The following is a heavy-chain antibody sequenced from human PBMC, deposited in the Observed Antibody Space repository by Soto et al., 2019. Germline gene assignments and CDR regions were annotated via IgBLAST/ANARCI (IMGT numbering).Heavy chain of an antibody. CDR2: IVGSGGRT. Sequence: PGGSLRLSCAASGCKFSNYWINWVRQAPGKGLEWVSSIVGSGGRTYYADSVQGRFTISRDNSKNTLYLQMNSLGAEDTAIFYCAKAPVPDYTAYGSCVFELWGRGTLVTVSS. V-gene: IGHV3-23*01. J-gene: IGHJ1*01. CDR3: AKAPVPDYTAYGSCVFEL. CDR1: GCKFSNYW. D-gene: IGHD4-4*01.